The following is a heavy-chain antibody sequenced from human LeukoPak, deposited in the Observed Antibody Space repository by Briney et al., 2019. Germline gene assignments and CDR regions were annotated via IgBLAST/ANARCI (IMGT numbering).Heavy chain of an antibody. CDR3: ARRFSGTTFDY. CDR2: IYAGDSDT. CDR1: GYNFTRNW. V-gene: IGHV5-51*01. J-gene: IGHJ4*02. D-gene: IGHD1-7*01. Sequence: GESLKISCRGSGYNFTRNWIGWVRQMPGKGLEWMGIIYAGDSDTRYSPSFQGQVTSSADKSISTAYLHWSSLQASDTGMYYCARRFSGTTFDYWGQGTLVTVSS.